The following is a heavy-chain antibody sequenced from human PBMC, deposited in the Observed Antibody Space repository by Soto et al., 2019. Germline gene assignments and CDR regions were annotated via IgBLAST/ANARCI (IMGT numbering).Heavy chain of an antibody. Sequence: SEILSLTCPVSGCSISSYYWSWIRQPPGKGLEWIGYFYYSGSTNYNPSLKSRVTISVDTSKNQFSLKLTSVTAADTAVYYCARGALTTYFDYWGQGTLVTVSS. V-gene: IGHV4-59*01. CDR1: GCSISSYY. CDR3: ARGALTTYFDY. CDR2: FYYSGST. J-gene: IGHJ4*02.